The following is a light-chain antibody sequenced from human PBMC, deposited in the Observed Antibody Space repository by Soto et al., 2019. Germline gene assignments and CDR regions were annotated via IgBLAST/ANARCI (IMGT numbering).Light chain of an antibody. V-gene: IGLV1-40*01. J-gene: IGLJ3*02. CDR1: SSNIGAGYD. Sequence: QPVLTQPPSVSGAPGQRVTISCTGSSSNIGAGYDVHWYQQLPGTAPKLLMYGNSNRPSGVPDRFSGSKSGTSASLAITGLQAEDEADYYCQSYDSSLGGSGVFGGGTKLTVL. CDR3: QSYDSSLGGSGV. CDR2: GNS.